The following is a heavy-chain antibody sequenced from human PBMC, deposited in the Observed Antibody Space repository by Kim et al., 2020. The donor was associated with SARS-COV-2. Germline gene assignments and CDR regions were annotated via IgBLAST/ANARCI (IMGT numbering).Heavy chain of an antibody. J-gene: IGHJ5*02. V-gene: IGHV1-58*01. CDR3: AADLWDSSGYSRYGFDP. Sequence: FQERVTITRDMSKSTAYMELSSLRSEDTAVYYCAADLWDSSGYSRYGFDPWGQGTLVTVSS. D-gene: IGHD3-22*01.